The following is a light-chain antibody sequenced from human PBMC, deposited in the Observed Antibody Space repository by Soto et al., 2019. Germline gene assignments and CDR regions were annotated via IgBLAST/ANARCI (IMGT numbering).Light chain of an antibody. CDR2: GAS. Sequence: EIVLTQSPGTLSVSPGERVTLSCRASQSVNNNYLAWYQQRPGQAPRLLIFGASYRATGIADRFSGSGSGTDFTLTISRLEPEDFAVYYCQQYSSSPPEFTFGPGTKVESK. CDR1: QSVNNNY. J-gene: IGKJ3*01. V-gene: IGKV3-20*01. CDR3: QQYSSSPPEFT.